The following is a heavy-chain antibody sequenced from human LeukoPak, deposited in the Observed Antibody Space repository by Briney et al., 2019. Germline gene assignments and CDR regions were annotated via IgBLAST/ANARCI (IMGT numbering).Heavy chain of an antibody. Sequence: GASVKVSCKASGYTFTSYGISWVRQAPGQGLEWMGWISAYNGDTNYAQKLQGRVTMTTDTSTSTAYMELRSLRSDDTAVYYCARDYGPIAAAGTEHYYYGLDVWGQGTTVTVSS. V-gene: IGHV1-18*01. D-gene: IGHD6-13*01. CDR3: ARDYGPIAAAGTEHYYYGLDV. CDR2: ISAYNGDT. J-gene: IGHJ6*02. CDR1: GYTFTSYG.